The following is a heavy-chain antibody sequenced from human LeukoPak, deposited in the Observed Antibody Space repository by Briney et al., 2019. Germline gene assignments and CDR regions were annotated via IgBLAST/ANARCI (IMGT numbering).Heavy chain of an antibody. V-gene: IGHV4-34*01. Sequence: SETLSLTCAVYGGSFSGYYWSWIRKPPGKGLEWIGEINHSGSTNCNPSLKSRVTISVDTAKNQFSLKLSSVTAADTAVYYCAREPSVLLWFGEYRPYFDYWGQGTLVTVSS. CDR1: GGSFSGYY. CDR3: AREPSVLLWFGEYRPYFDY. D-gene: IGHD3-10*01. J-gene: IGHJ4*02. CDR2: INHSGST.